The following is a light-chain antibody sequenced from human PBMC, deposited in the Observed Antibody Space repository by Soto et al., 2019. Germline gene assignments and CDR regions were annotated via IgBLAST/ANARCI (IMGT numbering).Light chain of an antibody. Sequence: DIQMTQSPSSLSASVGDRVTITCRASQGISTYLAWYQQSPGKVPKLLIYAASTLQSGVPSRFSGSGSGADFTLTISRLEPEDFAVYYCQQYNNWPPITFGQGTRLE. CDR2: AAS. CDR3: QQYNNWPPIT. V-gene: IGKV1-27*01. CDR1: QGISTY. J-gene: IGKJ5*01.